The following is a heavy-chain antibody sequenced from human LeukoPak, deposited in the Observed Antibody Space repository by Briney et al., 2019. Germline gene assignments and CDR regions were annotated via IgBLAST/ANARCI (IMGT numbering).Heavy chain of an antibody. J-gene: IGHJ4*02. Sequence: GGSLRLSCAASGLVLSNAYLSWVRQAPGKGLEWVSAISGSGGSTYYADSVKGRFTISRDNSKNTLYLQMNSLRAEDTAVYYCARDGTLRGSSGWYYFDYWGQGTLVTVSS. CDR1: GLVLSNAY. CDR3: ARDGTLRGSSGWYYFDY. CDR2: ISGSGGST. V-gene: IGHV3-23*01. D-gene: IGHD6-19*01.